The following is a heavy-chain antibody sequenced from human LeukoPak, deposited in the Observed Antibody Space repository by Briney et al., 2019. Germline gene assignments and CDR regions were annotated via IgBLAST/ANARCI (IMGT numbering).Heavy chain of an antibody. V-gene: IGHV5-51*01. Sequence: GESLKLSCKGSGYDFTTYWIGWVRQMPGKGLEWMGIIYPGDSDTRYSQSFQGQVTISADKSINTAYLQWSSLKASDSAMYYCARHRSAAGGDGRRLEYRGQGTLVTVSS. J-gene: IGHJ4*02. CDR2: IYPGDSDT. D-gene: IGHD2-21*02. CDR1: GYDFTTYW. CDR3: ARHRSAAGGDGRRLEY.